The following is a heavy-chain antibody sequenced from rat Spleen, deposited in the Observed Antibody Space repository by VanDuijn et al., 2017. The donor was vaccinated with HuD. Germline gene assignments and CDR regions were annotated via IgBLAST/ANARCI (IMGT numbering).Heavy chain of an antibody. CDR3: ARHSAAPVYVMDA. Sequence: EVQLAESGGGFVQPGGSLKLSCAASGFTFSDYNMAWVRQAPTKGLEWVAYISAGGDNTYYRDSVKGRFTISRDSAKSTLYLQMNSLRSEDTATYNCARHSAAPVYVMDAWGQGASVTVSS. V-gene: IGHV5-25*01. CDR1: GFTFSDYN. CDR2: ISAGGDNT. D-gene: IGHD3-1*01. J-gene: IGHJ4*01.